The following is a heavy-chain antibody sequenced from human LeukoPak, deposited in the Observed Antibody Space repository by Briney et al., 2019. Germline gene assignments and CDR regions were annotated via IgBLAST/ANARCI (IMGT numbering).Heavy chain of an antibody. CDR1: GGSISSGGYS. Sequence: SETLSPTCAVSGGSISSGGYSWSWIRQPPGKGLEWIGYISHSGSTYYNPSLKSRVTISVDRSKNQFSLKLSSVTAADTAMYYCARGGYSGYDPIDYWGQGTLVTVPS. J-gene: IGHJ4*02. V-gene: IGHV4-30-2*01. CDR3: ARGGYSGYDPIDY. CDR2: ISHSGST. D-gene: IGHD5-12*01.